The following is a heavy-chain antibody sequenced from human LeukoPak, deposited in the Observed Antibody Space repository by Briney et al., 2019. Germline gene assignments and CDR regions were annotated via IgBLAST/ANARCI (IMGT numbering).Heavy chain of an antibody. Sequence: SETLSLTCAVYGGSFSGYYWSWIRQPPGKGLEWIGEINHSGSTNYNPSLKSRVTISVDTSKNQFSLKLSSVTAADTAVYYCARGIAAAYFSWFDPWGQGTLVTVSS. CDR3: ARGIAAAYFSWFDP. D-gene: IGHD6-13*01. V-gene: IGHV4-34*01. CDR1: GGSFSGYY. J-gene: IGHJ5*02. CDR2: INHSGST.